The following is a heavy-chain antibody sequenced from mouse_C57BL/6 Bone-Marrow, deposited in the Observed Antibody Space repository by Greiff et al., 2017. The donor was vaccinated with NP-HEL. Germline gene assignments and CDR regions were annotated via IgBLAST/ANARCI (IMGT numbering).Heavy chain of an antibody. V-gene: IGHV1-55*01. CDR1: GYTFTSYW. Sequence: QVQLQQPGAELVKPGASVKMSCKASGYTFTSYWITWVKQRPGQGLEWIGDIYPGSGSTNYNEKFKSKATLTVDTSSSTAYMQLSSLTSEDSAVYYCARWGQLRLLGFAYWGQGTLVTVSA. CDR2: IYPGSGST. D-gene: IGHD3-2*02. CDR3: ARWGQLRLLGFAY. J-gene: IGHJ3*01.